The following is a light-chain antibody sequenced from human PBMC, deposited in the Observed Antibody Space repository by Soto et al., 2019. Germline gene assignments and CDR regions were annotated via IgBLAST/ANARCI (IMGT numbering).Light chain of an antibody. V-gene: IGLV2-8*01. CDR3: SSYAGSNNLI. CDR2: EVN. CDR1: SSDVGGYDY. J-gene: IGLJ2*01. Sequence: QSALTQPPSASGSPGQSVTISCTGTSSDVGGYDYVSWYQQHPGKAPKLMIYEVNKRPSGAPDRFSGSKSGNMASLTVTGLQAEDEADYYCSSYAGSNNLIFGGGTKLTVL.